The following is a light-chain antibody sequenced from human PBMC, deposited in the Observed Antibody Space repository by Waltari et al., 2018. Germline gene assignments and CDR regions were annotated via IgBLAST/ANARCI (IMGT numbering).Light chain of an antibody. CDR2: DVD. Sequence: QSALTQPRSVSGSPGQSVTISCTGSSSDVGGYIYVSWYHHQPGRAPKVMIYDVDKRPSGVPDRFSSSQSGKTASLTISGLQAEDEGDYYCCSYAGRYTFVFGSGTKVTVL. V-gene: IGLV2-11*01. J-gene: IGLJ1*01. CDR1: SSDVGGYIY. CDR3: CSYAGRYTFV.